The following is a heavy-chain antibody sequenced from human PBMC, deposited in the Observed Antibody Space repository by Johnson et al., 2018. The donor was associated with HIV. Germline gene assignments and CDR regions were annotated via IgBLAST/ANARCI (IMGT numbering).Heavy chain of an antibody. CDR3: AKDRGLSAFDI. D-gene: IGHD3-10*01. CDR2: IKHDGSEE. CDR1: GFMFSTYW. Sequence: MLLVESGGGVVQPGGSRRLSCAASGFMFSTYWMSWVRQAPGKGLEWVANIKHDGSEEYYVASVRGRFTISRDNAKNSLYLQMNSLRAEDTAVYYCAKDRGLSAFDIWGQGTMVTVSS. J-gene: IGHJ3*02. V-gene: IGHV3-7*01.